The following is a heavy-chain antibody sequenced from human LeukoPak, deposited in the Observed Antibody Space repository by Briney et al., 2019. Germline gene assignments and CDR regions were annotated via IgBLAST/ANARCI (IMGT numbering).Heavy chain of an antibody. J-gene: IGHJ4*01. CDR3: ARAYCSGGSCHVANFDY. D-gene: IGHD2-15*01. CDR1: GYTFTGYY. Sequence: ASVKVSRKASGYTFTGYYMHWVRQAPGQGLEWMGWINPNSGGTNYAQKFQGRVTMTRDTSISTAYMELSRLRSDDTAVYYCARAYCSGGSCHVANFDYWGQGTLVTVSS. V-gene: IGHV1-2*02. CDR2: INPNSGGT.